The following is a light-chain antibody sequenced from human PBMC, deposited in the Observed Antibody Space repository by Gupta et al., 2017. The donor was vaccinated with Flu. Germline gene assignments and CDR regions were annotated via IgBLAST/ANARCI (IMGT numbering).Light chain of an antibody. CDR3: QQDNIWRKT. CDR1: QSVRNN. J-gene: IGKJ1*01. CDR2: GVS. V-gene: IGKV3-15*01. Sequence: PATLSVSLGETAILSCRASQSVRNNLAWYQQRPVQAPRLLIYGVSTRATGIPDRSTGSASVTEFTLTISILHSDEFTVYYCQQDNIWRKTFGQGTTVEIK.